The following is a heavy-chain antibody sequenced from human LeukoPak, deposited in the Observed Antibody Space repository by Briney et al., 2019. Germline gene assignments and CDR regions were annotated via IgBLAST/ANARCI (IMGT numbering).Heavy chain of an antibody. D-gene: IGHD6-13*01. CDR3: AKDSDSSSWYFDY. CDR2: ISGSGGST. Sequence: PGGSLRLSCAASGFTFSSYAMSWVRQAPGKGLEWVSVISGSGGSTYYADSVKGRFTISRDNSKNTLYLQMNSLRAEDTAVYYCAKDSDSSSWYFDYWGQGTLVTVSS. CDR1: GFTFSSYA. V-gene: IGHV3-23*01. J-gene: IGHJ4*02.